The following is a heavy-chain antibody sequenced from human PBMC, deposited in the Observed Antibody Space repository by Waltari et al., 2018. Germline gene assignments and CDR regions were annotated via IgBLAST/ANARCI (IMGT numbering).Heavy chain of an antibody. Sequence: QVQLQESGPGLVKPSLTLSLTCTVSGDSITNADYYWNWFRQSPGEGLEWIGYISSTGNTYYKPSLKSRITISLDTSKSHFSLNLSSVTAADTAVYYCARGDKGGSGAYYAFDIWGQGTNVTFSS. CDR3: ARGDKGGSGAYYAFDI. V-gene: IGHV4-30-4*08. D-gene: IGHD1-26*01. CDR1: GDSITNADYY. J-gene: IGHJ3*02. CDR2: ISSTGNT.